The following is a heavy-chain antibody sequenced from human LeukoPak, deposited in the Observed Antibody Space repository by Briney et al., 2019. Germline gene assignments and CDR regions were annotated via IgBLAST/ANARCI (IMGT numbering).Heavy chain of an antibody. D-gene: IGHD3-10*01. J-gene: IGHJ4*02. CDR2: ISGSGGST. Sequence: PGGSLRLSCAASGFTFSSYGMSWVRQAPGKGLEWVSAISGSGGSTYYADSVKGRFTISRDNSKNTLYLQMNSLRAEDTAVYYCAKDMGYGSGSYYYWGQGTLVTVSS. CDR1: GFTFSSYG. V-gene: IGHV3-23*01. CDR3: AKDMGYGSGSYYY.